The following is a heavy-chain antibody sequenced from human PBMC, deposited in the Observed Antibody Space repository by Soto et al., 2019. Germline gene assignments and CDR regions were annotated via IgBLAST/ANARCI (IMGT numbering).Heavy chain of an antibody. CDR1: GYSFTTYW. J-gene: IGHJ6*02. D-gene: IGHD6-19*01. CDR2: MFPGDSDT. V-gene: IGHV5-51*01. Sequence: GESLKISCKGAGYSFTTYWIGWVRQLPGQGLEWMGVMFPGDSDTRYSPSFQGQVTMSADPSTNTAYLEWSSLKAADSAMYYCARVPASSLGTMDVGGRGTTVTVAS. CDR3: ARVPASSLGTMDV.